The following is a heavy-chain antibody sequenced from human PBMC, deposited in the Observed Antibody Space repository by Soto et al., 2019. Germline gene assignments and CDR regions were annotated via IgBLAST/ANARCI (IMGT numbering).Heavy chain of an antibody. D-gene: IGHD3-22*01. V-gene: IGHV4-59*01. J-gene: IGHJ4*02. CDR3: ARMFHYYDGGYFDR. CDR1: GGSISGYC. Sequence: ETLSLTCTVSGGSISGYCCTWIRQPPGKGLEWIGYMCYNGGTNYNPSLKSRVTISVDTSQHQFSLKLTSVTAADTALYYCARMFHYYDGGYFDRWGQGALVTVSS. CDR2: MCYNGGT.